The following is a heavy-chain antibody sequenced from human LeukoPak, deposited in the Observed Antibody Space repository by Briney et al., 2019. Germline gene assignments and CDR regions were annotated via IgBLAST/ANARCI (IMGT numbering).Heavy chain of an antibody. V-gene: IGHV3-23*01. J-gene: IGHJ4*02. D-gene: IGHD1-26*01. Sequence: GGSLRLSCVASGFTFSTYDMNWVRQAPGKGLEWVAAISGSSTGTYYADAVRGRFTISRDNSKNTLYLEMNSLRAEDTAEYYCAKEGGSIVGGTIPFDHWGQDTLVTVSS. CDR3: AKEGGSIVGGTIPFDH. CDR1: GFTFSTYD. CDR2: ISGSSTGT.